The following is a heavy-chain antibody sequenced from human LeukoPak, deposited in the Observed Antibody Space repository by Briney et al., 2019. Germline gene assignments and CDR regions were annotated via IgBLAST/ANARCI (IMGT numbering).Heavy chain of an antibody. CDR3: ARDYTGGWNDY. CDR1: GFTFSTYS. V-gene: IGHV3-7*01. Sequence: PGGSLRLSCAASGFTFSTYSMNWVRQAPGKGLEWVANIKQDGSEKHYVDSVKGRFTISRDNAKKSLYLQMNSLRAEDTAVYYCARDYTGGWNDYWGQGTLVTVSS. CDR2: IKQDGSEK. J-gene: IGHJ4*02. D-gene: IGHD7-27*01.